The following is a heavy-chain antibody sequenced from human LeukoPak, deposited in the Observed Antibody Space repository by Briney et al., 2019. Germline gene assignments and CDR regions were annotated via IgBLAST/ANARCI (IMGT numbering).Heavy chain of an antibody. J-gene: IGHJ6*03. Sequence: KPSETLSLTCTVSGGSIRSSSYYWGWIRQPPGKGLEWIGSIYYSGSTYYNPSLNSRVTISVDTSKNQFSLKLSSVTDADTAVYYCATIKYSYYSMDVWGKGTTVTVSS. D-gene: IGHD5-24*01. CDR3: ATIKYSYYSMDV. CDR1: GGSIRSSSYY. CDR2: IYYSGST. V-gene: IGHV4-39*01.